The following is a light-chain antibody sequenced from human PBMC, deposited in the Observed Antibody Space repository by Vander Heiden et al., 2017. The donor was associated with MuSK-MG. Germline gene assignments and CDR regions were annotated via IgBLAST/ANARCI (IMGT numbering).Light chain of an antibody. CDR2: EVS. CDR3: SSYTSSSTPWV. V-gene: IGLV2-14*01. J-gene: IGLJ3*02. Sequence: QSALTHPASVSGSPGQPITISCTGTSRDVGGYHYVSWYQQHPGKAPKLMIYEVSNRPSGVSNRFSGSKSGNTASLTISGLQAEDEADYYCSSYTSSSTPWVFGGGTKLTVL. CDR1: SRDVGGYHY.